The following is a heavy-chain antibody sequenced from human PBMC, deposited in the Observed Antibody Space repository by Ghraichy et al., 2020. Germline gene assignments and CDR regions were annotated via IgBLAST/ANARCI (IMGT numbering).Heavy chain of an antibody. CDR1: GFTFSSYA. J-gene: IGHJ4*02. CDR3: AKEGCSGGSCYIDY. D-gene: IGHD2-15*01. Sequence: GGSLRLSCAASGFTFSSYAMSWVRQAPGKGLEWVSAISGSGGSTYYADSVKGRFTISRDNSKNTLYLQMNSLRAEDTAGYYCAKEGCSGGSCYIDYWGQETLFTVSS. CDR2: ISGSGGST. V-gene: IGHV3-23*01.